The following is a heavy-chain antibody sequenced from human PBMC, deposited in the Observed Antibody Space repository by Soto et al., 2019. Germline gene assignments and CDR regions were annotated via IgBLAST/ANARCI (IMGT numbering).Heavy chain of an antibody. J-gene: IGHJ5*02. CDR3: ARGKGYCTNGVCDPKLENWFDP. D-gene: IGHD2-8*01. Sequence: ASVKVSCKASGYTFTSYAMHWVRQAPGQRLEWMGWINAGNGNTKYSQKFQGRVTITRDTSASTAYMELSSLRSEDTAVYYCARGKGYCTNGVCDPKLENWFDPWGQGTLVTVSS. V-gene: IGHV1-3*01. CDR1: GYTFTSYA. CDR2: INAGNGNT.